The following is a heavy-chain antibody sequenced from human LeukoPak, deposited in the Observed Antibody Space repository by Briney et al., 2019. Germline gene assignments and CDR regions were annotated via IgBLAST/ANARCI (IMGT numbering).Heavy chain of an antibody. D-gene: IGHD3-3*01. J-gene: IGHJ4*02. CDR1: GGSISSHY. Sequence: SETLSLTCTVSGGSISSHYWSWIRQPPGKGLEWIGDIYYSGSTNYNPALKSRVTISVDTTQNQCSLNLRSVTAADTAVYYCARGLMIVGVVYFDYWGQGTLVTVSS. CDR3: ARGLMIVGVVYFDY. CDR2: IYYSGST. V-gene: IGHV4-59*11.